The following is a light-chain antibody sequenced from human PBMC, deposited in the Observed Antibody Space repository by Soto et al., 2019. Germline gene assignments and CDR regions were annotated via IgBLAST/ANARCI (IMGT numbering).Light chain of an antibody. V-gene: IGLV1-51*01. CDR2: DNN. CDR1: SSNIGDNY. Sequence: QSVLTQPPSVSAAPGQKVTISCSGSSSNIGDNYVSWYQQLPGTAPKLLIYDNNKRPSGIPDRFSGSQSGTSATLGITGLRTGDEADYYCGTWDSTLSVLYVFGSGTKVTVL. J-gene: IGLJ1*01. CDR3: GTWDSTLSVLYV.